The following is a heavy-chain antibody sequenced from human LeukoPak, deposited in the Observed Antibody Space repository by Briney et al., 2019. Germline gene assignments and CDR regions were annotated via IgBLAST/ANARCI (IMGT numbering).Heavy chain of an antibody. J-gene: IGHJ4*02. CDR3: AREEGSSSSGIDY. CDR1: GGSISSGGYY. CDR2: IYYSGST. Sequence: PSQTLSLTCTVSGGSISSGGYYWSWIRQHPGKGLEWIGYIYYSGSTYYNPSLKSRVTISVDTSKNQFSLKLSSVTAADTAVYYCAREEGSSSSGIDYWGQGTLVTVSS. D-gene: IGHD6-6*01. V-gene: IGHV4-31*03.